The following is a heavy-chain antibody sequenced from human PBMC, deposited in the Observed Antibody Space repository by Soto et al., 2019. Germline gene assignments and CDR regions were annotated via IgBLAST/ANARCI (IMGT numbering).Heavy chain of an antibody. CDR2: ISSSGSTI. D-gene: IGHD5-12*01. Sequence: QVQLVESGGGLVKPGGSLRLSCAASGFTFSDYYMSWIRQAPGKGLEWVSYISSSGSTIYYADSVKGRFTISRDNAKNSLYLQMNSLRAGDTAVYYCARGDSGYDWLRAYYYYYGMDVWGQGTTVTVSS. J-gene: IGHJ6*02. V-gene: IGHV3-11*01. CDR3: ARGDSGYDWLRAYYYYYGMDV. CDR1: GFTFSDYY.